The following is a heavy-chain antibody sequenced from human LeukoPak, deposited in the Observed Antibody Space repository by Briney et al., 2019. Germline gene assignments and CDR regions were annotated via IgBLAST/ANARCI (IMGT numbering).Heavy chain of an antibody. D-gene: IGHD2-2*01. V-gene: IGHV1-46*01. CDR1: GYTFTSYY. Sequence: ASVKVSCKASGYTFTSYYMHWVRQAPGQGLEWMGIINPSGGSTSYAQKFQGRVTMIRDTSTSTVYMELSSLRSEDTAVYYCAREYCSSTSCYARTGGYWGQGTLVTVSS. J-gene: IGHJ4*02. CDR2: INPSGGST. CDR3: AREYCSSTSCYARTGGY.